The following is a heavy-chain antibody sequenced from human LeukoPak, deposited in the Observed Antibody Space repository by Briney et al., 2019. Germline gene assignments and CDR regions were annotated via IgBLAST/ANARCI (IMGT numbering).Heavy chain of an antibody. D-gene: IGHD5-12*01. J-gene: IGHJ4*02. CDR1: GFTFSSYA. CDR2: ISGSGDST. V-gene: IGHV3-23*01. CDR3: ARVGYSGYDYDY. Sequence: GGSLRLSREASGFTFSSYAMSWVRQAPGKGLEWVSVISGSGDSTYYADPVEGRCTISRDNSKDALYLQMNSLRAEDTAVYYCARVGYSGYDYDYWGQGTLVTVSS.